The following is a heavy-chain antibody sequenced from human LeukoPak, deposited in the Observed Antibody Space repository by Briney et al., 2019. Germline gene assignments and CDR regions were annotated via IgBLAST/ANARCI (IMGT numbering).Heavy chain of an antibody. V-gene: IGHV3-11*04. CDR2: ISSGGDII. J-gene: IGHJ4*02. D-gene: IGHD3-10*01. CDR3: TREDYYYASGR. CDR1: GFTFTDHY. Sequence: GGSLRLSCVASGFTFTDHYMSWVRQAPGKGLEWVSYISSGGDIIYYADSVKGRLTISRDNAKNSLFLQMNSLRAEDTAVYYCTREDYYYASGRWAQGTLVTVSS.